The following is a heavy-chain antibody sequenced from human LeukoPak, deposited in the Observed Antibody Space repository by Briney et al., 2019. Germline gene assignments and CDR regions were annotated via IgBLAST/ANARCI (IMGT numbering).Heavy chain of an antibody. CDR3: ARTAARRFDY. CDR1: GYTFTSYY. CDR2: INPSGGST. J-gene: IGHJ4*02. V-gene: IGHV1-46*01. D-gene: IGHD6-6*01. Sequence: ASVKVSCKASGYTFTSYYMHWVRQAPGQGLEWMGIINPSGGSTSYAQKFQGRVTMTRDASTSTVYMELSSLRSDDTAVYYCARTAARRFDYWGQGTLVTVSS.